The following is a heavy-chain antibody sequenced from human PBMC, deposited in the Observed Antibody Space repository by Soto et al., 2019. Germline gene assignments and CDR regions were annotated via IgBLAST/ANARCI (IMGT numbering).Heavy chain of an antibody. D-gene: IGHD6-19*01. J-gene: IGHJ5*02. Sequence: EVQLVESGEGFVQPGGSLRLSCVAAGFTFNNYWMHWVREVPGKVLMWVSRIGGDGSSPAYADSVEGRFTIIRDNAKNTLYLQMNSLRIEDRAVYYCAREIIAVLGSIRWFDPWGQGTLVTVSS. V-gene: IGHV3-74*03. CDR1: GFTFNNYW. CDR3: AREIIAVLGSIRWFDP. CDR2: IGGDGSSP.